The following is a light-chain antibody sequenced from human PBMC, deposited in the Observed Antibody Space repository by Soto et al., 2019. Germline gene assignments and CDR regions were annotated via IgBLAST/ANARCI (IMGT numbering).Light chain of an antibody. CDR2: NNN. Sequence: QSVLTQPPSASGTPGQRVTISCSGSSSNIGSNTVNWYQQLPGTAPKLLIYNNNLRSSGVPDRFSGSESGTSASLAISGLQSDDEADYYCAAWDDSLIGQVFGTGTKVTVL. CDR1: SSNIGSNT. J-gene: IGLJ1*01. V-gene: IGLV1-44*01. CDR3: AAWDDSLIGQV.